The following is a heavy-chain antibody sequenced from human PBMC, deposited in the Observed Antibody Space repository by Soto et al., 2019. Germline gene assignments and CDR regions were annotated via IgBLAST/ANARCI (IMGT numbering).Heavy chain of an antibody. D-gene: IGHD5-18*01. Sequence: QVQLQESGPGLVKPSETLSLTCTVSGGSISSYYWSWIRQPPGKGLEWIGYIYYSGSTNYNPSLKSPVTRSVDTPKHQCSLNLSSVTAADTAVYYCARPLYSYGPRFDYWGQGTLVTVSS. CDR1: GGSISSYY. J-gene: IGHJ4*02. V-gene: IGHV4-59*01. CDR3: ARPLYSYGPRFDY. CDR2: IYYSGST.